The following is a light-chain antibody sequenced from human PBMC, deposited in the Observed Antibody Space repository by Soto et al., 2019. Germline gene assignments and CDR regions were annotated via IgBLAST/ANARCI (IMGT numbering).Light chain of an antibody. Sequence: QSALTQHRSVSGSPGESVALSCTGTSSDVGGYNYVSCYQQHPGKAPKLMIYDVSKRPSGVPDRFSGAKSVNTSSLTISGLRTEDEADYYCCSYGARFGGGTKLTVL. V-gene: IGLV2-11*01. CDR1: SSDVGGYNY. CDR2: DVS. J-gene: IGLJ3*02. CDR3: CSYGAR.